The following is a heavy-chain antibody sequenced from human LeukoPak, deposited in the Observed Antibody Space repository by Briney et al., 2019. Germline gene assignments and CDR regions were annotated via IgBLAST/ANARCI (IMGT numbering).Heavy chain of an antibody. CDR2: ISAYNGNT. Sequence: ASVKVSCKASGHTFTSYGISWVRQAPGQGLEWMGWISAYNGNTNYAQKLQGRVTMTTDTSTSTAYMELRSLRSDDTAVYYCARGRGDFWSGYYREPFDYWGQGTLVTVSS. V-gene: IGHV1-18*01. CDR1: GHTFTSYG. D-gene: IGHD3-3*01. CDR3: ARGRGDFWSGYYREPFDY. J-gene: IGHJ4*02.